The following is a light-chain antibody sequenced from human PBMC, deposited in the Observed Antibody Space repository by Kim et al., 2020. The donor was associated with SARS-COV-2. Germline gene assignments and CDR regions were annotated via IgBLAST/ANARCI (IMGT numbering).Light chain of an antibody. V-gene: IGLV3-25*03. Sequence: SYELTQPPSVSVSPGQTARITCSGDALPKQYAYWFQQKPGPAPVVVIYEDTERPSGIPERFSGSTSGTTVTLTISGVQAEDEADYYCQSADSSDTFWVFGGGTQLTVL. J-gene: IGLJ3*02. CDR2: EDT. CDR3: QSADSSDTFWV. CDR1: ALPKQY.